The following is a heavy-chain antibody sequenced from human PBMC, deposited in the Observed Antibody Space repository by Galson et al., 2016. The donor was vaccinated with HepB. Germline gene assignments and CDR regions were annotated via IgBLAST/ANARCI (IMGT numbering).Heavy chain of an antibody. D-gene: IGHD2-15*01. CDR1: GFSFSSHG. Sequence: SLRLSCAASGFSFSSHGMHWVRQAPGKGLEWVAVIWSDGGNQLYGDSVKGRVTISRDNSKNTVFLQMNSLRAEDTAVYYCAREGLEGTTTHFDFWGQGTLVNVSS. J-gene: IGHJ4*02. V-gene: IGHV3-33*01. CDR2: IWSDGGNQ. CDR3: AREGLEGTTTHFDF.